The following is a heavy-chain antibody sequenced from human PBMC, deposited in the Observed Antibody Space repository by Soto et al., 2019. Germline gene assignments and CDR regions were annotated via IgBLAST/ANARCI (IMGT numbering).Heavy chain of an antibody. D-gene: IGHD3-16*01. Sequence: ETLSLTCTVSGGSVSSGSYYWSWIRQPPGKGLEWIGYIYYSGSTNYNPSLKSRVTISVDTSKNQFSLKLSSVTAADTAVYYCARDSSWGRDAFDIWGQGTMVTVSS. CDR1: GGSVSSGSYY. CDR3: ARDSSWGRDAFDI. J-gene: IGHJ3*02. CDR2: IYYSGST. V-gene: IGHV4-61*01.